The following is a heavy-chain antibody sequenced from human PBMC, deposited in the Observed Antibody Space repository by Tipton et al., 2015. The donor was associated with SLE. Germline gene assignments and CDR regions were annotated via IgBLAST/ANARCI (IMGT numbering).Heavy chain of an antibody. CDR3: ARDLRFYGSGSRYYFDH. CDR1: GFTLDTYG. J-gene: IGHJ4*02. D-gene: IGHD3-10*01. Sequence: SLRLSCAASGFTLDTYGMHWVRQAPGKGLEWVAFIRYDETKEYYADSVNGRFIISRDTSKNTLYLQMNTLRPEDTGFYYCARDLRFYGSGSRYYFDHWGQGTSVTVSP. V-gene: IGHV3-30*02. CDR2: IRYDETKE.